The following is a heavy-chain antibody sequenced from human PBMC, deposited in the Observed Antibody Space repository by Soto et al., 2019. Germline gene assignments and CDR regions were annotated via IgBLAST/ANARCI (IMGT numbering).Heavy chain of an antibody. CDR3: ARVGPDSSGYDY. J-gene: IGHJ4*02. CDR2: MNPNSGNT. D-gene: IGHD6-19*01. V-gene: IGHV1-8*01. CDR1: GYTFTSYD. Sequence: ASVKVSCKASGYTFTSYDINWVRQATGQGLEWMGWMNPNSGNTGYAQKFQGRVTMTRNTSISTAYMELSSLRSEDTAVYYCARVGPDSSGYDYWGQGTLVTVSS.